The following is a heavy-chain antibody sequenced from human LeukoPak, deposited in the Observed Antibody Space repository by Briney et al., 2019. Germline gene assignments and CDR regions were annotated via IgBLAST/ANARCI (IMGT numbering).Heavy chain of an antibody. J-gene: IGHJ3*02. CDR3: ARVDTIFGVVDAFDI. V-gene: IGHV1-69*13. CDR2: IIPIFGTA. D-gene: IGHD3-3*01. Sequence: ASVKVSCKASGGTFSSYAISWVRQAPGQGLEWMGGIIPIFGTANYAQKFQGRVTITADESTSTAYMELSSLRSEDTAVYYCARVDTIFGVVDAFDIWGQETMVTVSS. CDR1: GGTFSSYA.